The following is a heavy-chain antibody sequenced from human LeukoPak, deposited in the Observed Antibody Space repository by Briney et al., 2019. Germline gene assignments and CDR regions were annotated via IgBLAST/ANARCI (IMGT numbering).Heavy chain of an antibody. CDR2: INPSGGST. CDR3: ARISTPYDILTGYPEAYYFDY. D-gene: IGHD3-9*01. J-gene: IGHJ4*02. CDR1: GYTFTSYY. Sequence: ASVKVSCKASGYTFTSYYMHWVRQAPGQGLEWMGIINPSGGSTSYAQKFQGRVTMTRDTSTSTVYMELSSLRSEDTAVYYWARISTPYDILTGYPEAYYFDYWGQGTLVTVSS. V-gene: IGHV1-46*01.